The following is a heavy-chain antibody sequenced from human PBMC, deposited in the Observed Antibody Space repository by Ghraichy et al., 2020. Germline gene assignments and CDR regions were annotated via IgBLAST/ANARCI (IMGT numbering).Heavy chain of an antibody. J-gene: IGHJ6*02. CDR2: ISWDGGST. V-gene: IGHV3-43D*04. CDR3: AKDRAVAGSFRGYYYYYGMDV. Sequence: GGSLRLSCAASGFTFDDYAMHWVRQAPGKGLEWVSLISWDGGSTYYADSVKGRFTISRDNSKNSLYLQMNSLRAEDTALYYCAKDRAVAGSFRGYYYYYGMDVWGQGTTVTVSS. CDR1: GFTFDDYA. D-gene: IGHD6-19*01.